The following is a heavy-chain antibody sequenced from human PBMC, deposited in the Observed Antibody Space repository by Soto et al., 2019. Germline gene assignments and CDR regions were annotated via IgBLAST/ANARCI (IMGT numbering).Heavy chain of an antibody. CDR1: GGTFNTFA. V-gene: IGHV1-69*01. Sequence: QVQLEQSGAEVKKPGSSVKVSCKASGGTFNTFAISWVRQAPGQGLEWIGGIIPIFETENYAQRLQYRLIITADESTRTAYMELSRLTSADTAIYFCATSTSGSWHNNYWGLGTLVVVSS. J-gene: IGHJ4*02. CDR3: ATSTSGSWHNNY. CDR2: IIPIFETE. D-gene: IGHD6-13*01.